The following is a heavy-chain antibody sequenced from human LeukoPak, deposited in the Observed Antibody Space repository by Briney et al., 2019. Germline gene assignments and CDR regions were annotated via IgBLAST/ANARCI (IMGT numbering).Heavy chain of an antibody. CDR1: GFTFSSYG. D-gene: IGHD1-26*01. Sequence: GGSLRLSCAASGFTFSSYGMHWVRQAPGKGLEWVAVISYDGSNKYYADSVKGRFTISRDNSKNTLYLQMNSLRAEDTAVYYCARALSGSYLSLFIYWGQGTLVTVSS. CDR2: ISYDGSNK. J-gene: IGHJ4*02. V-gene: IGHV3-30*03. CDR3: ARALSGSYLSLFIY.